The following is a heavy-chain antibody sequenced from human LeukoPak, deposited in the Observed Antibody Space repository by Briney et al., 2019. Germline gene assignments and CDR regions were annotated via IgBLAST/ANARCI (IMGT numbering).Heavy chain of an antibody. D-gene: IGHD3-3*01. V-gene: IGHV1-2*02. CDR1: GYTFTGYY. Sequence: ASVKVSCKASGYTFTGYYMHWVRQAPGQGLEWMGWINPNSGGTNYAQKFQGRVTMTRDTSISTAYMELGRLRSDDTAVYYCARRYYDFWSGFIDWFDPWGQGTLVTVSS. CDR3: ARRYYDFWSGFIDWFDP. J-gene: IGHJ5*02. CDR2: INPNSGGT.